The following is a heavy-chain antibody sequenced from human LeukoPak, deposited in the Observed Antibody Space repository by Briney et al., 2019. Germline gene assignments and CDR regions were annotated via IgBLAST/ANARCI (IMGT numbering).Heavy chain of an antibody. V-gene: IGHV3-23*01. D-gene: IGHD5-18*01. CDR1: GFTFTNYA. CDR3: AKGSGYSYGTPFDY. Sequence: GGSLRLSCAASGFTFTNYAMTWVRQAPGKGLEWVSSISESGRNTYYADSVKGRFTISRDNFKNTLYLQMNSLRGEDTAVYYCAKGSGYSYGTPFDYWGQGTLVTVSS. CDR2: ISESGRNT. J-gene: IGHJ4*02.